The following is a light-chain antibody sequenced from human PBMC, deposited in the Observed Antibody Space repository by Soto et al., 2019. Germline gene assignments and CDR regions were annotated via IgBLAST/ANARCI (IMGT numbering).Light chain of an antibody. J-gene: IGLJ3*02. Sequence: QSALTQPRSVSESPGQSVTISCSGTSSDVGGYKYVSWYQQHPGKAPKLMIYDVSKRPSGVPDRFSGSKSGSTASLTISGLQAEDEADYYCCSYAGSFNWVFGGGTKLTVL. CDR1: SSDVGGYKY. V-gene: IGLV2-11*01. CDR3: CSYAGSFNWV. CDR2: DVS.